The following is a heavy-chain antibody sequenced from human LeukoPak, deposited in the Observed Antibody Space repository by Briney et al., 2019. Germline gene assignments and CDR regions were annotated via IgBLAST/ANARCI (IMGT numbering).Heavy chain of an antibody. CDR2: IRYDGSNK. Sequence: GGSLRLSCAASGFTFSSYGMHWVRQAPGKGLEWVAFIRYDGSNKYCADSVKGRFTISRDNAKNSLDLQMNSLRAEDTAVYYCARSGRGYDDAFDIWGQGTMVTVSS. CDR3: ARSGRGYDDAFDI. J-gene: IGHJ3*02. D-gene: IGHD5-12*01. V-gene: IGHV3-30*02. CDR1: GFTFSSYG.